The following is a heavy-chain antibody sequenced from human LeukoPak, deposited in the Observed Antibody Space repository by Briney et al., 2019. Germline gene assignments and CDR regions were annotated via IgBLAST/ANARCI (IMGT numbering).Heavy chain of an antibody. V-gene: IGHV4-59*11. CDR2: IYHSGST. D-gene: IGHD6-13*01. CDR3: ARAGISIIAAADAFDI. CDR1: GGSISSHF. J-gene: IGHJ3*02. Sequence: SETLSLTCTVSGGSISSHFWSWIRQPPGKGLEWIGYIYHSGSTYYNPSLKSRVTISVDRSKNQFSLKLSSVTAADTAVYYCARAGISIIAAADAFDIWGQGTMVTVSS.